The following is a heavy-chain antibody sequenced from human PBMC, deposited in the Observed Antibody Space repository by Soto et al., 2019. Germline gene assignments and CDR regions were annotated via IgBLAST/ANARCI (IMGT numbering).Heavy chain of an antibody. V-gene: IGHV3-30*03. Sequence: QVQLVESGGGVVQPGMSLRLSCEASGFSFGSHGMHWVRQVPGKGLEWVALISYDGSKKYYADSVKGRFTVSRDNSKNTLELQMTSVRLEDTAVYYCARGDSGYYGMWGQGTLVTVSS. CDR1: GFSFGSHG. J-gene: IGHJ4*02. CDR3: ARGDSGYYGM. D-gene: IGHD3-22*01. CDR2: ISYDGSKK.